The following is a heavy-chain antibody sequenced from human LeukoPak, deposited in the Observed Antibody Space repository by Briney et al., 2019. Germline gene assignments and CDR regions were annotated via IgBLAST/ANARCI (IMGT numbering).Heavy chain of an antibody. D-gene: IGHD6-13*01. V-gene: IGHV3-30-3*01. Sequence: GGSLRLSCAASGFTFSSYAMHWVRQAPGKGLEWVVVISYDGSNKYYADSVKGRFTISRDNSKNTLYLQMNSLRAEDTAVYYCARDRHSSSCQDYWGQGTLVTVSS. CDR1: GFTFSSYA. CDR2: ISYDGSNK. J-gene: IGHJ4*02. CDR3: ARDRHSSSCQDY.